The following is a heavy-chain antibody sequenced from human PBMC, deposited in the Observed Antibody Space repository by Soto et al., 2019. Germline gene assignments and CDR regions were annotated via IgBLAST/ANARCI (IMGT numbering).Heavy chain of an antibody. CDR3: AKENPDLSSGYDYSYYYYGMDV. CDR1: GFTFSSYG. V-gene: IGHV3-30*18. J-gene: IGHJ6*02. CDR2: KSYDGSNK. D-gene: IGHD5-12*01. Sequence: GGSLRLSCAASGFTFSSYGMHWVRQAPGRGLEWVAVKSYDGSNKYYADSVKGRFTISRDNSKNTLYLQMNSLRAEDTAVYYCAKENPDLSSGYDYSYYYYGMDVWGQGTTVTVSS.